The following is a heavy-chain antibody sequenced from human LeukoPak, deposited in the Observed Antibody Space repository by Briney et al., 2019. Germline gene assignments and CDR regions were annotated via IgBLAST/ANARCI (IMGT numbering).Heavy chain of an antibody. V-gene: IGHV3-53*01. Sequence: GGSLRLSCAASGFTLGSGRRMSWVRPAPGEGLEWISTIYSDDATNYGDSVKGRFTISRDNSRNTLDLQMNSLRVEDTAVYYCVRERFNNDYEAWGQGILVTVSS. J-gene: IGHJ5*02. CDR2: IYSDDAT. CDR1: GFTLGSGR. D-gene: IGHD3-22*01. CDR3: VRERFNNDYEA.